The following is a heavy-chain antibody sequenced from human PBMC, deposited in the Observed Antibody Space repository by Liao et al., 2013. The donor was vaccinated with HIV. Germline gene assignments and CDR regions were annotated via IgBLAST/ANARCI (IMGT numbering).Heavy chain of an antibody. V-gene: IGHV4-4*07. CDR3: ARGGALDV. D-gene: IGHD6-25*01. Sequence: QVQLQESGPGLVKPSETLSLTCTVSGGSISSYYWNWVRQPAGEELEWIGRVYKDGKTNYNPSFESRVTMSVDMSKNQISLQLTSVTAADAAIYYCARGGALDVWGRGTTVIVS. CDR1: GGSISSYY. CDR2: VYKDGKT. J-gene: IGHJ3*01.